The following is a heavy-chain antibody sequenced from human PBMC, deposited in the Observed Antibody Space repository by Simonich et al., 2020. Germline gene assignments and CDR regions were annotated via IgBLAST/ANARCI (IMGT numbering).Heavy chain of an antibody. CDR3: ARVGYSNYYYYGMDV. CDR2: IYHSGST. D-gene: IGHD6-13*01. CDR1: GYSISSGYY. J-gene: IGHJ6*02. V-gene: IGHV4-38-2*01. Sequence: QVQLQESGPGLVKPSETLSLTCAVSGYSISSGYYWGWIRQPPGKGLEWIGSIYHSGSTYYNPSLKSRVTISVDTSKNQFSLKLSSVTAADTAVYYCARVGYSNYYYYGMDVWGQGTTATVSS.